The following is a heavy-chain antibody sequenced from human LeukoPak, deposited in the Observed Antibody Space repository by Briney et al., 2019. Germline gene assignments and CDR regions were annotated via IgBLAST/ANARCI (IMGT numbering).Heavy chain of an antibody. V-gene: IGHV3-74*01. CDR3: TRDITLTRGGRSDY. Sequence: GGSLRLSCAASGFTFSSYWIYWVRQAPGKGLVWVSRINNDGTTTNFAGSVKGRFTISRDNAKNTVYLQMNSPRAEDTAVYYCTRDITLTRGGRSDYWGQGTLVTVSS. CDR2: INNDGTTT. J-gene: IGHJ4*02. CDR1: GFTFSSYW. D-gene: IGHD3-10*01.